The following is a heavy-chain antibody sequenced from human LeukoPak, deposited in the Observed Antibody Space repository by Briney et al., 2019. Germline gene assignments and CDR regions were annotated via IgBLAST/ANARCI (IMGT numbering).Heavy chain of an antibody. D-gene: IGHD6-13*01. V-gene: IGHV4-39*07. CDR1: GGSISSRSYY. CDR2: IYYSGRT. J-gene: IGHJ4*02. Sequence: SETLSLTCTVSGGSISSRSYYWVWIRQPPGKGLEWTGSIYYSGRTYYHPSLKRRVTISGDTPKTQLSLKLSSGTAADKAVYYRGRGPSTAAAGTVFDYWGERTLVTASS. CDR3: GRGPSTAAAGTVFDY.